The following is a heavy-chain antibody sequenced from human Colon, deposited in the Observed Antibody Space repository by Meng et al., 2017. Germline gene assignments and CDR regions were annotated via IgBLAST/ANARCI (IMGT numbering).Heavy chain of an antibody. V-gene: IGHV3-23*01. Sequence: GESLKISCAASGFTFSSYAMSWVRQAPGKGLEWVSAISGSGGSTYYADSVKGRFTISRDNSKNTLYLQMNSLRAEDTAVYYCAKDPNYDFWSGYYPMTGYWGQGTLVTVSS. CDR1: GFTFSSYA. D-gene: IGHD3-3*01. J-gene: IGHJ4*02. CDR2: ISGSGGST. CDR3: AKDPNYDFWSGYYPMTGY.